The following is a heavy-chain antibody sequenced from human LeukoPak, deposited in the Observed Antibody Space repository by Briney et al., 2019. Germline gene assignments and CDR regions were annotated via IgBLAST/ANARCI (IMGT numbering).Heavy chain of an antibody. CDR1: GGSISSYY. CDR3: ARIAVAGTDFDY. D-gene: IGHD6-19*01. J-gene: IGHJ4*02. V-gene: IGHV4-59*01. Sequence: SETLSLTCTVSGGSISSYYWSWIRQPPGEGLEWIGYIYYSGSTNYNPSLKSRVTISVDTSKNQFSLKLSSVTAADTAVYYCARIAVAGTDFDYWGQGTLVTVSS. CDR2: IYYSGST.